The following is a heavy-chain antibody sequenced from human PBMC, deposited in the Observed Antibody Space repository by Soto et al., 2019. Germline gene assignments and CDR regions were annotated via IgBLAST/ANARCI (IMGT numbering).Heavy chain of an antibody. CDR1: GFTFRSYA. Sequence: EVQLLESGGGLIQPGGSLRLSCAASGFTFRSYAMSWVRQAPGKGLEWVSVVSGSGTNTFYADSVKGRFTMSRDNSKNTLYLQMNSLRAKDTAVYYCAKMTTVTTIITYLDYWGQGAVVTVSS. V-gene: IGHV3-23*01. D-gene: IGHD4-4*01. CDR2: VSGSGTNT. J-gene: IGHJ4*02. CDR3: AKMTTVTTIITYLDY.